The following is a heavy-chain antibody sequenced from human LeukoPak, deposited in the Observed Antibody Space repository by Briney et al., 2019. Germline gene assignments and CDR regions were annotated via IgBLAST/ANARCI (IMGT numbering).Heavy chain of an antibody. V-gene: IGHV4-39*07. D-gene: IGHD2-15*01. J-gene: IGHJ6*03. Sequence: SETLSLTCSVSGGSIRSSDDYWGFVRQTPGKGLEWMGSIYYTGSSHYNPSLKSRVTISVDTSKNQFSLKLSSVTAADTAVYYCAREGYCSGGSCYFYYYYYMDVWGKGTTVTVSS. CDR3: AREGYCSGGSCYFYYYYYMDV. CDR2: IYYTGSS. CDR1: GGSIRSSDDY.